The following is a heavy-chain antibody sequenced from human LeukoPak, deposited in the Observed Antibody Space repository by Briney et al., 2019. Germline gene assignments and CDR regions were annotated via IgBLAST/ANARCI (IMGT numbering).Heavy chain of an antibody. CDR1: GFTFDDYA. D-gene: IGHD4-17*01. CDR3: AKDIGAYGDYVSYFDY. CDR2: ISWNSGSI. Sequence: GGSLRLSCAASGFTFDDYAMHWVRQAPGKGLEWVSGISWNSGSIGYADSVKGRFTISRDNAKNSLYLQMNSLRAEDMALYYCAKDIGAYGDYVSYFDYWGQGTLVTVSS. J-gene: IGHJ4*02. V-gene: IGHV3-9*03.